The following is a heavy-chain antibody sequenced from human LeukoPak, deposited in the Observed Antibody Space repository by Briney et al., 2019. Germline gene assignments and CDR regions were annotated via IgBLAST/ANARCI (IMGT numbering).Heavy chain of an antibody. CDR3: ATISAQTFDI. CDR1: AFTYRSHW. D-gene: IGHD5-24*01. V-gene: IGHV3-7*01. Sequence: GGSLRLSCVGSAFTYRSHWADWARQSPGKGLEWVANIKPDGIDKYYVDSARGRFTVSRDNAKNSAFLQMNSLRAEGTAIYYCATISAQTFDIWGQGTLVSVSS. CDR2: IKPDGIDK. J-gene: IGHJ3*02.